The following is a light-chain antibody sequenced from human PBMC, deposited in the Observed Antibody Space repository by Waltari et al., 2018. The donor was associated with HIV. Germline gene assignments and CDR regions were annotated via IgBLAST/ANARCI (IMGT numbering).Light chain of an antibody. CDR1: TSNFGSNP. Sequence: QSVLTQSPSASGTSGQRVTISCSGGTSNFGSNPVCWYQQVPGTAPQLFMFSNSLRPSGVPDRFSGSKSGTSASLAISGLQSEDEADYYCATWDDTLDGPVFGGGTRLTVL. V-gene: IGLV1-44*01. CDR2: SNS. CDR3: ATWDDTLDGPV. J-gene: IGLJ3*02.